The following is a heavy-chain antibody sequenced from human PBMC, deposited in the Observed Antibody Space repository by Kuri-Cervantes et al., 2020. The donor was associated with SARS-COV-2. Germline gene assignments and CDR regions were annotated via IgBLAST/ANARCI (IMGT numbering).Heavy chain of an antibody. Sequence: GGSLRLSCAASGFTFSSYGMHWVRQAPGKGLEWVAVIWYDGSNKYYADSVKGRFTISRDNSKNTLYLQMNSLRAEDTAVYYCAKDAGYSSSWYVGGSIWFDPWGQGTLVTVSS. D-gene: IGHD6-13*01. V-gene: IGHV3-33*06. CDR2: IWYDGSNK. J-gene: IGHJ5*02. CDR3: AKDAGYSSSWYVGGSIWFDP. CDR1: GFTFSSYG.